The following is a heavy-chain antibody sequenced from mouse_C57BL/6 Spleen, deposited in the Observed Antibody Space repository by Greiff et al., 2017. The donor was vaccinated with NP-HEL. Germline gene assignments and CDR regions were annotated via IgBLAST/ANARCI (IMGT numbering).Heavy chain of an antibody. CDR2: INPSTGGT. Sequence: VQLQQSGPELVKPGASVKISCKASGYSFTGYYMNWVKQSPEKSLEWIGEINPSTGGTTYNQKFKAKATLTVDKSSSTAYMQLKSLTSEDSAVYYCASRGYGSSYRYFDVWGTGTTVTVSS. CDR3: ASRGYGSSYRYFDV. V-gene: IGHV1-42*01. J-gene: IGHJ1*03. CDR1: GYSFTGYY. D-gene: IGHD1-1*01.